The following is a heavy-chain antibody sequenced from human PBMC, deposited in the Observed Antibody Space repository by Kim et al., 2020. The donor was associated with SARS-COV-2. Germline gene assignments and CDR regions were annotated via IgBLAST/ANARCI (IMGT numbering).Heavy chain of an antibody. V-gene: IGHV3-33*05. CDR1: GFTFRSYG. CDR2: ISYDGSNK. J-gene: IGHJ6*02. Sequence: GGSLRLSCAASGFTFRSYGMHWVRQAPGKGLEWVAVISYDGSNKYYADSVKGRFTISRDNSKNTLYLQMNSLRAEDTAVYYCARDPTYYDILTGYYYPYYYYGMDVWGPGTTVTVSS. CDR3: ARDPTYYDILTGYYYPYYYYGMDV. D-gene: IGHD3-9*01.